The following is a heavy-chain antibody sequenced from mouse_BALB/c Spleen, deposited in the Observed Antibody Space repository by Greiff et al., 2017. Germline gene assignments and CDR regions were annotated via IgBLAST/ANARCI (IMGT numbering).Heavy chain of an antibody. CDR1: GYSITSDYA. CDR2: ISYSGST. J-gene: IGHJ3*01. D-gene: IGHD2-14*01. Sequence: EVKLQESGPGLVKPSQSLSLTCTVTGYSITSDYAWNWIRQFPGNKLEWMGYISYSGSTSYNPSLKSRISITRDTSKNQFFLQLNSVTTEDTATYYCARGAYYRYDGAYWGQGTLVTVSA. V-gene: IGHV3-2*02. CDR3: ARGAYYRYDGAY.